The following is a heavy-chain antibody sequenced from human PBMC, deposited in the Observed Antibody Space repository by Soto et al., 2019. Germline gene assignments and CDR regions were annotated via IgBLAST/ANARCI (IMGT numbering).Heavy chain of an antibody. CDR3: ASGVIGSSSGGMDV. J-gene: IGHJ6*02. CDR1: GFTFSDYY. V-gene: IGHV3-11*01. Sequence: XESLSLSCAASGFTFSDYYMSWIRQAPGKGLEWVSYISSSGSTIYYADSVKGRFTISRDNAKNSLYLQMNSLRAEDTAVYYCASGVIGSSSGGMDVWGQGTTVTVS. CDR2: ISSSGSTI. D-gene: IGHD6-13*01.